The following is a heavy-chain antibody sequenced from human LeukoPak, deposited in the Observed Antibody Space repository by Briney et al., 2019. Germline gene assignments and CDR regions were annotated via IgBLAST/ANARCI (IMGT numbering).Heavy chain of an antibody. J-gene: IGHJ3*02. CDR2: ISAYNGNT. D-gene: IGHD3-22*01. CDR3: ARGSMWYYEKPDAFDI. V-gene: IGHV1-18*01. CDR1: GYTFTSYG. Sequence: ASVKVSCKASGYTFTSYGNSWVRQAPGQGLEWMGWISAYNGNTNYAQKLQGRVTMTTDTSTSTAYMELRSLRSDDTAVYYCARGSMWYYEKPDAFDIWGQGTMVTVSS.